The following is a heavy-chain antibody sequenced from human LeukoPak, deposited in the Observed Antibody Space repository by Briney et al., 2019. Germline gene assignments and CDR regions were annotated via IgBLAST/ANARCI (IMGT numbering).Heavy chain of an antibody. D-gene: IGHD6-19*01. Sequence: KASETLSLTCTVSGGSIRSSSYYWGWIRQPPGKGLEWIGYIYYSGNTNYNPSLKSRVTISVDTSKNQFSLKLSSVTAADTAVYYCARWSSGWSNAFDLWGQGTMVTVSS. J-gene: IGHJ3*01. CDR3: ARWSSGWSNAFDL. CDR1: GGSIRSSSYY. V-gene: IGHV4-61*05. CDR2: IYYSGNT.